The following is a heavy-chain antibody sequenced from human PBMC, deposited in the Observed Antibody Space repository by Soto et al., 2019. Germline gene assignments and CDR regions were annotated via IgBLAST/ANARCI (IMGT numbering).Heavy chain of an antibody. J-gene: IGHJ6*02. CDR3: ARDGVVVAATSCGFDV. D-gene: IGHD2-15*01. Sequence: QVQLVESGGGVVQPGGSLRLSCAASGFTFSMYAIHWVRQAPGKGLEWVAVISYDGINKYYADSVKGRFTISRDNSKNXPYERLISLGTDDAAVCYWARDGVVVAATSCGFDVWGQGTTVTVSS. CDR2: ISYDGINK. CDR1: GFTFSMYA. V-gene: IGHV3-30-3*01.